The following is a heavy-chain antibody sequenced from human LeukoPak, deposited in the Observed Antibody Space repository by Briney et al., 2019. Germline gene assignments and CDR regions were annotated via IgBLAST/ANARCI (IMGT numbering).Heavy chain of an antibody. CDR2: IYYSGST. Sequence: SETLSLTCAVSGGPLTSYYWSWIRQPPGKGLEWIGSIYYSGSTNYNPSLKSRVTISVDTSKNQFSLKLSSVTAADTAVYYCARESPYSSYWGQGTLVTVSS. D-gene: IGHD1-26*01. CDR1: GGPLTSYY. J-gene: IGHJ4*02. CDR3: ARESPYSSY. V-gene: IGHV4-59*12.